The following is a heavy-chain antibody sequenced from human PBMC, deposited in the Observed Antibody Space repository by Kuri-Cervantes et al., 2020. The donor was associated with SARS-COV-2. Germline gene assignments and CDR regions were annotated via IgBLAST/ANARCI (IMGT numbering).Heavy chain of an antibody. D-gene: IGHD2-21*01. CDR3: ARVLVRAFCYFYAVDV. V-gene: IGHV3-30-3*01. CDR1: GFTFNNHA. CDR2: ISDDGSKT. J-gene: IGHJ6*02. Sequence: GGSLRLSCAASGFTFNNHALYWVRQAPGKGLEWVAVISDDGSKTYYRDSVKGRFTISRDTSKNSLFLQMNSLRPDDTGVYFCARVLVRAFCYFYAVDVWGQGTTVTVSS.